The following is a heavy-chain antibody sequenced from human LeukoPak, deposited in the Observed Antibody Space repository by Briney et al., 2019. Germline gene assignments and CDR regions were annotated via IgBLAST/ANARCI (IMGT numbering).Heavy chain of an antibody. J-gene: IGHJ4*02. D-gene: IGHD6-13*01. CDR1: GGSFSGYY. Sequence: ASETLSLTCAVYGGSFSGYYCSWIRQPPGKGLEWIGEINHSGSTNYNPSLKSRVTISVDTSKNQFSLKLSSVTAADTAVYYCARGPYSSSWYPLYYFDYWGQGTLVTVSS. CDR2: INHSGST. CDR3: ARGPYSSSWYPLYYFDY. V-gene: IGHV4-34*01.